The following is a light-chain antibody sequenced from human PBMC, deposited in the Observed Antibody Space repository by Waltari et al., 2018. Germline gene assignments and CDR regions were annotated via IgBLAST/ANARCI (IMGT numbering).Light chain of an antibody. J-gene: IGKJ3*01. V-gene: IGKV3-11*01. CDR2: DAS. CDR1: QSVTTL. CDR3: QQRSSWGFT. Sequence: EIVLTQSPATVSLSPGESATLSCRASQSVTTLLAWYQQRPGQAPRLLTYDASTRATGIPARFSGSGFGTGFTLTISNLDPEDSAIYYCQQRSSWGFTFGPGTKVEIK.